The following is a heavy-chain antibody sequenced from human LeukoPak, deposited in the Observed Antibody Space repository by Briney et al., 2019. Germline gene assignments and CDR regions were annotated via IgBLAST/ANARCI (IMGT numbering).Heavy chain of an antibody. J-gene: IGHJ3*02. CDR2: IRTSGGVV. Sequence: PGGSLRLSCAASGFTFPTYTMNWVRQPPGKGLEWISYIRTSGGVVSYTDSVKGRFTISTDSAKNSLYLQMNSLRDDDTAVYYCVRDQFYAFDIWGQGTMVTVSS. CDR1: GFTFPTYT. V-gene: IGHV3-48*02. CDR3: VRDQFYAFDI.